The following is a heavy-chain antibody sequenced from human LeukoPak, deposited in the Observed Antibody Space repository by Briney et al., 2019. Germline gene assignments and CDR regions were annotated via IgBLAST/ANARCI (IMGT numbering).Heavy chain of an antibody. CDR3: ARENEPMQHFDY. V-gene: IGHV1-69*04. Sequence: ASVKVSCKASGGTFSSYTISWVRQAPGQGREWMGRIIPILGIANYAQKFQGRVTITADKSTSTAYMELSSLRSEDTAVYYCARENEPMQHFDYWGQGTLVTVSS. CDR1: GGTFSSYT. CDR2: IIPILGIA. J-gene: IGHJ4*02. D-gene: IGHD1-1*01.